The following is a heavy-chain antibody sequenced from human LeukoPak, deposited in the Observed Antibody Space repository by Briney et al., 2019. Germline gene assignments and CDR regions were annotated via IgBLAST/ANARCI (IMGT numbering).Heavy chain of an antibody. CDR2: IYYSGST. CDR1: GGSISSYY. D-gene: IGHD6-19*01. V-gene: IGHV4-59*01. J-gene: IGHJ4*02. CDR3: ARDRRSRGWYTD. Sequence: SETLSLTCTVSGGSISSYYWSWIRQPPWKGLEWIGDIYYSGSTNYNPSLKSRVTISVDTSKNQFSLKLSSVTAADTAVYYWARDRRSRGWYTDWGQGTLVSVSS.